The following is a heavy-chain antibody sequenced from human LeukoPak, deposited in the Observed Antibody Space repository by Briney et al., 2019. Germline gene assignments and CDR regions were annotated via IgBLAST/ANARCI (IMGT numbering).Heavy chain of an antibody. Sequence: SETLSLTCAVYGGSFSGYYWSWIRQPPGKGLEWIGEINHSGSTNYNPSLKSRVTISVDTSKNQFSLKLSSVTAADTAVYYCARGQVASAAGTFYYYYYGMDVWGQGTTATVSS. V-gene: IGHV4-34*01. CDR3: ARGQVASAAGTFYYYYYGMDV. CDR2: INHSGST. CDR1: GGSFSGYY. J-gene: IGHJ6*02. D-gene: IGHD6-13*01.